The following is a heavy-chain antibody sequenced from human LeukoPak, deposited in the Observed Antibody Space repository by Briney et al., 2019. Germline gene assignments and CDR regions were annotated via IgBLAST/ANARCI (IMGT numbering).Heavy chain of an antibody. CDR2: MNPNSGNT. Sequence: ASVKVSCKASGYTFTSFDINWVRQATGQGPEWMGWMNPNSGNTGYAQKFQGRVTMTRDTSINTAYMELSSLGSEDTAVYYCARGYSGYDYSFDYWGQGTLVTVSS. J-gene: IGHJ4*02. D-gene: IGHD5-12*01. CDR1: GYTFTSFD. CDR3: ARGYSGYDYSFDY. V-gene: IGHV1-8*01.